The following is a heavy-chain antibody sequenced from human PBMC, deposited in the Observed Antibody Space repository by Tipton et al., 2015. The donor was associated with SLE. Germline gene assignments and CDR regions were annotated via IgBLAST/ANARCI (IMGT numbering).Heavy chain of an antibody. CDR3: ARVPGFGEFWWFDP. CDR2: IYYSGST. V-gene: IGHV4-39*07. Sequence: GLVKPSETLSLTCTVSGGSISSSSYYWGWIRQPPGKGLEWIGSIYYSGSTYYNPSLKSRVTISVDTSKNQFSLKLSSVTAADTAVYYCARVPGFGEFWWFDPWGQGTLVTVSS. J-gene: IGHJ5*02. D-gene: IGHD3-10*01. CDR1: GGSISSSSYY.